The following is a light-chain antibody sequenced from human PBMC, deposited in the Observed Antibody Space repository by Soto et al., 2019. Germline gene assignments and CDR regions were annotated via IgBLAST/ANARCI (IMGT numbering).Light chain of an antibody. Sequence: QSALTQPPSASGSLGQSVTISCTGTSGDFGTYKYVSWYQHLPGQPPKLIIYDVTDRPSGVPDRFSGSKSGNTASLTVSGLQTDDEADYYCTSYAGSNDWLFGGGTKLTVL. CDR2: DVT. V-gene: IGLV2-8*01. CDR3: TSYAGSNDWL. CDR1: SGDFGTYKY. J-gene: IGLJ2*01.